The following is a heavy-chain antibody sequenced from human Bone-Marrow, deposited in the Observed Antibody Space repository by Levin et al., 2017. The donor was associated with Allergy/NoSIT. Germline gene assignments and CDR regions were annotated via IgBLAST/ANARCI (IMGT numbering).Heavy chain of an antibody. J-gene: IGHJ3*02. CDR3: AHRLEILSGSDDAFDI. V-gene: IGHV2-5*02. Sequence: SGPTLVKPTETLTLACTFSGFSLNYGGVAVGWFRQSPGEALEWHALISGDEDKRYSPSLKNRLTITRDTSKNQVVLTMTNMASVDTATYFCAHRLEILSGSDDAFDIWGQGTIVTVSS. CDR1: GFSLNYGGVA. CDR2: ISGDEDK. D-gene: IGHD3-9*01.